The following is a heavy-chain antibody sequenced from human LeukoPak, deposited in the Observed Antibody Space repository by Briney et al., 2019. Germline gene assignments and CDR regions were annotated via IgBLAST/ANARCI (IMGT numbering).Heavy chain of an antibody. V-gene: IGHV3-23*01. CDR2: LSGSGITT. J-gene: IGHJ4*01. Sequence: GGSLRLSCAASGFTFSNSAMSWVRQAPGKGLEWVSTLSGSGITTYYADSVKGRFTISRDNSKNTLYLQMNSLRAEDTAVYYCAKGIYSSGWSHFDYWGHGTLVTVSS. D-gene: IGHD6-19*01. CDR3: AKGIYSSGWSHFDY. CDR1: GFTFSNSA.